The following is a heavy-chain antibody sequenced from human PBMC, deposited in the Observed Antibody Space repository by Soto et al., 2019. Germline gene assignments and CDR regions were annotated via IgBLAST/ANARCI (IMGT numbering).Heavy chain of an antibody. J-gene: IGHJ6*02. V-gene: IGHV3-23*01. CDR2: ISGSGDST. CDR1: EFTFISYA. Sequence: EVPLLESGGGLVQPGGSLRLSCAASEFTFISYAMNWVRQAPGKGLEWVSGISGSGDSTYYADSMKGRFTISRDNSKDTLYLQMNSLRAEDTAVYYCAKALSITMVRGDNGMDVWGQGTTVTVSS. CDR3: AKALSITMVRGDNGMDV. D-gene: IGHD3-10*01.